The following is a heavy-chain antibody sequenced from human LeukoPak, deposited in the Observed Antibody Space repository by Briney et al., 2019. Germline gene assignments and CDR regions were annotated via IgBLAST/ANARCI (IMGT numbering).Heavy chain of an antibody. J-gene: IGHJ4*02. Sequence: GGSLRLSCAASGFTVSSNYMSWVRQAPGRGLEWVSVIYSGGSTYYADSVKGRFTISRDNSENTLYLQMNSLRAEDTAVYYCAREAGAPNDYWGQGTLVTVSS. CDR1: GFTVSSNY. V-gene: IGHV3-53*01. CDR2: IYSGGST. CDR3: AREAGAPNDY.